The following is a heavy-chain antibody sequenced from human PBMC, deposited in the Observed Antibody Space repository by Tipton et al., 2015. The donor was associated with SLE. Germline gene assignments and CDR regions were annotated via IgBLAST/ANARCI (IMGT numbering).Heavy chain of an antibody. CDR2: IYYSGST. D-gene: IGHD5-12*01. J-gene: IGHJ4*02. CDR1: GGSISSYY. V-gene: IGHV4-59*12. Sequence: TLSLTCTVSGGSISSYYWSWIRQPPGKGLEWIGYIYYSGSTNYNPSLKSRVTISVDTSKNQFSLELNSVTAADTAVYFCARFEGGYSGYFFDYWGQGTLVTVSS. CDR3: ARFEGGYSGYFFDY.